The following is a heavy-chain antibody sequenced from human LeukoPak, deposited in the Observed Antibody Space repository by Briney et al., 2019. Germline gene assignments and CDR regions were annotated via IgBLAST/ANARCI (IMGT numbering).Heavy chain of an antibody. D-gene: IGHD1-14*01. J-gene: IGHJ6*03. CDR1: GLTLSNYA. Sequence: GGSLRLSCAASGLTLSNYAMIWVREAPGKGLEWGSSISASGGTTYYADSVKGRFTISRDNPKNTLYLQMSSLSAEDTAIYYCAKDSKRYLLDYYMDVWGKGTTVTVSS. CDR3: AKDSKRYLLDYYMDV. V-gene: IGHV3-23*01. CDR2: ISASGGTT.